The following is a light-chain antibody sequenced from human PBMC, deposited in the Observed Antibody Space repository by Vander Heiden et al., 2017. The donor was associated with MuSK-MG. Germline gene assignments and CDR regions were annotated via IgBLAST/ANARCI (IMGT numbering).Light chain of an antibody. Sequence: QSALTQPAPVSGSPGQSITISCTGTSSDVGGYNLVSWYQQHPGKAPKVMIYEVRERPSGVANRFSGAKSGNTAALTIAGLQAEDEADYYCCSEAGSTRHVVFGGGTKLTVL. CDR2: EVR. CDR3: CSEAGSTRHVV. CDR1: SSDVGGYNL. V-gene: IGLV2-23*02. J-gene: IGLJ2*01.